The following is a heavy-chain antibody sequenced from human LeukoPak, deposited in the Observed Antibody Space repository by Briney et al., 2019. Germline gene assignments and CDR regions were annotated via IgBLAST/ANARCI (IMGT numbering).Heavy chain of an antibody. CDR2: ISTSGSSK. CDR3: ARGSNPAI. Sequence: GGSLRLSCAASGFTFSTYEMKWVRQAPGKGLEWVSYISTSGSSKFYADSVKGRFIISRDNAKNSLYLQMDSLRAEDTAVYYCARGSNPAIWGQGTMVTVSS. V-gene: IGHV3-48*03. D-gene: IGHD2-8*01. J-gene: IGHJ3*02. CDR1: GFTFSTYE.